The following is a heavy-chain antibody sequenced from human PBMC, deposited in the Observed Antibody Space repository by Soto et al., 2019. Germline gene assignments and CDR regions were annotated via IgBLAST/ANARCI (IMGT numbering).Heavy chain of an antibody. CDR3: ASGGHLDY. J-gene: IGHJ4*02. V-gene: IGHV3-7*01. CDR2: MKQDGSDK. Sequence: EVQLVESGGGLVQPGGSLRLSCAASGFTFSSFWMSWVRQAPGKGLEWVANMKQDGSDKNYVDSVKGRFTISRDNAKNSLYLQMNSLRAADTAVYYCASGGHLDYWGQRTLVTVSS. CDR1: GFTFSSFW.